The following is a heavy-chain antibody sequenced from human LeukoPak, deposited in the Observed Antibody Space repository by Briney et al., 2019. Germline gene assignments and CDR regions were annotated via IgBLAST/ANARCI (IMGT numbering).Heavy chain of an antibody. Sequence: ASVKVSCKASGYTFTGYYMHWVRQAPGQGLEWMGRINPNSGGTNYAQKFQGRVTMTRDTSISTAYMELSRLRSDDTAVYCCARGYCSGGSCYSGAFDIWGQGTMVTVSS. J-gene: IGHJ3*02. CDR3: ARGYCSGGSCYSGAFDI. CDR1: GYTFTGYY. V-gene: IGHV1-2*06. D-gene: IGHD2-15*01. CDR2: INPNSGGT.